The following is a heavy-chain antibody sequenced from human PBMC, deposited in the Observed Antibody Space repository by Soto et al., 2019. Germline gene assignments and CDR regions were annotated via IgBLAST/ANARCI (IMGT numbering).Heavy chain of an antibody. J-gene: IGHJ5*02. CDR3: VRDGTKTLRDGFDP. Sequence: SESLSLTCTVSGASISGFYWSWVRKSAGKGLEWIGRIYATGTTDYNPSLKSRVMMSVDTSKKQFSLKLRSVTAADTAVYYCVRDGTKTLRDGFDPWGQGISVTVS. CDR1: GASISGFY. D-gene: IGHD1-1*01. V-gene: IGHV4-4*07. CDR2: IYATGTT.